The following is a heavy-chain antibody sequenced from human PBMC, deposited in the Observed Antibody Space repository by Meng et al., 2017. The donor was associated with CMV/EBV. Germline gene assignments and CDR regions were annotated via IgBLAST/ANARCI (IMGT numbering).Heavy chain of an antibody. CDR3: AIKTGVTTFGGEGWFDP. V-gene: IGHV1-2*02. Sequence: ASVKVSCKASGYTFTGYYMHWVRQAPGQGLEWMGWINPNSGGTNYAQKFQGRVTMTRDTSISTAYMELSRLRSDDTAVYYCAIKTGVTTFGGEGWFDPRGQGTLVTVSS. J-gene: IGHJ5*02. CDR2: INPNSGGT. CDR1: GYTFTGYY. D-gene: IGHD3-9*01.